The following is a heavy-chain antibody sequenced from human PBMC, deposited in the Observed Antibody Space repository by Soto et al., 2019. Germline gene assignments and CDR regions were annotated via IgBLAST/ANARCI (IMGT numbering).Heavy chain of an antibody. CDR3: ARSPLSGTFTYYYYAMDV. Sequence: EVQLVESGGGLVQPGGSLRLSCAASAFTFSSYEMNLVRQAPGKGLEWLSYISSSGSTIYSADSVKGRFTISRDNAKHSLYLQMNSLRAEDTAVYYCARSPLSGTFTYYYYAMDVWGQGTTVTVSS. D-gene: IGHD1-26*01. CDR2: ISSSGSTI. V-gene: IGHV3-48*03. J-gene: IGHJ6*02. CDR1: AFTFSSYE.